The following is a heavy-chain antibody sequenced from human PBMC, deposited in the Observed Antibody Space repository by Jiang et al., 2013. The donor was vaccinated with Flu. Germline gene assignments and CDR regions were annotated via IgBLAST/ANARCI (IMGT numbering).Heavy chain of an antibody. D-gene: IGHD3-10*01. CDR3: ARKREETYGSGSYYFDY. J-gene: IGHJ4*02. V-gene: IGHV6-1*01. Sequence: TSQTLSLTCAISGDSVSSNSAAWNWIRQSPSRGLEWLGRTYYRSKWYNDYAVSVKSRITINPDTSKNQFSLQLNSVTPEDTAVYYCARKREETYGSGSYYFDYWGQGTLVTVSS. CDR2: TYYRSKWYN. CDR1: GDSVSSNSAA.